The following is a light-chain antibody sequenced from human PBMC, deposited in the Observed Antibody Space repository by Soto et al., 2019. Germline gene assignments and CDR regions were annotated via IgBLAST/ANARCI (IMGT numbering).Light chain of an antibody. CDR1: SSDVGSYNY. J-gene: IGLJ2*01. V-gene: IGLV2-11*01. CDR2: DVS. Sequence: QSALTQPRSVSGSPGQSVTISCTGTSSDVGSYNYVSWYQQHPGKAPKLMIYDVSKRPSGVPDRFSGSKSGNTPFLTISGLQAEDEADYYCCSYAGSVVFGGVTKLTVL. CDR3: CSYAGSVV.